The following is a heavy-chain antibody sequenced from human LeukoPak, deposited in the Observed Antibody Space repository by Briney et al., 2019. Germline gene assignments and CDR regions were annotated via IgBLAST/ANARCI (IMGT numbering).Heavy chain of an antibody. CDR1: GDSISSSRHS. CDR2: ISYSGST. Sequence: SETLSLTCTVSGDSISSSRHSWGWIRQPPGKGLEWIGSISYSGSTYYNPSLKTRVTMSVDTSENQFSLKLSSVTAADTAVYYCARLHYYGSGSYYTFDYWGQGTLVTVSS. J-gene: IGHJ4*02. V-gene: IGHV4-39*01. CDR3: ARLHYYGSGSYYTFDY. D-gene: IGHD3-10*01.